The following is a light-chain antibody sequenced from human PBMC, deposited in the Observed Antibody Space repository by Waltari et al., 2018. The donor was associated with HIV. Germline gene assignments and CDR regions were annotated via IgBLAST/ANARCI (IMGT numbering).Light chain of an antibody. Sequence: DIVITQSPRSLSVTSGERASISCRSSQSLLHFNGNTYLDWYLQKPGQSPQLLIYRGSNRPSGVPDRFSGSGSGTDFTLKINRVEAEDVGVYYCMQGLQTGYTFGQGTKLEIK. CDR1: QSLLHFNGNTY. J-gene: IGKJ2*01. CDR3: MQGLQTGYT. V-gene: IGKV2-28*01. CDR2: RGS.